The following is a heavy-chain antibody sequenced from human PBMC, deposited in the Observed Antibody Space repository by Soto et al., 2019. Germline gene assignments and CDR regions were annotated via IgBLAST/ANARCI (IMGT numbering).Heavy chain of an antibody. CDR3: ARPVYSGNFFANAARFDP. CDR2: MYYSGTT. V-gene: IGHV4-39*01. Sequence: QLRLQESGPGLVKPSDTLALTCSVSGGSIRSHGYYWAWIRQPPGKGLEWIGSMYYSGTTYYNPSFKSRVTLSIDSSKNQFSLKVKSVTAADTAVYYCARPVYSGNFFANAARFDPWGQGTLVTVSS. J-gene: IGHJ5*02. CDR1: GGSIRSHGYY. D-gene: IGHD1-26*01.